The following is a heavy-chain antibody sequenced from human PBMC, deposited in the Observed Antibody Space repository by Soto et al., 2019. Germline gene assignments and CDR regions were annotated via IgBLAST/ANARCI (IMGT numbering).Heavy chain of an antibody. Sequence: QITLKESGPPLVKPTQTLTLTCTFSGFSLSTSGVGVGWIRQPPGKALEWLALIYWDDDKRYSPSLKSRLTSTNDTSKNQVGLTMTNMDPVDTATYYCAHRQSAWRSSPLFWFDPWGQGTLVTVSS. V-gene: IGHV2-5*02. CDR2: IYWDDDK. CDR3: AHRQSAWRSSPLFWFDP. D-gene: IGHD6-6*01. CDR1: GFSLSTSGVG. J-gene: IGHJ5*02.